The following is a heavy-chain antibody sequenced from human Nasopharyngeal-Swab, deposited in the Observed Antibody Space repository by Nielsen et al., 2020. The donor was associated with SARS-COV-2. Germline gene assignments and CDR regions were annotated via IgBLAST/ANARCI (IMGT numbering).Heavy chain of an antibody. CDR3: ARDGQSRTNWFDP. CDR2: ISSSSTSI. V-gene: IGHV3-11*01. J-gene: IGHJ5*02. CDR1: GFTFSDRY. D-gene: IGHD2-8*01. Sequence: GESLKISCAASGFTFSDRYMIWIRQAPGKGLEWISYISSSSTSINYADSVKGRFTISRDNAKNSLYLQMNSLRAEDTAVYYCARDGQSRTNWFDPWGQGTVVTVSS.